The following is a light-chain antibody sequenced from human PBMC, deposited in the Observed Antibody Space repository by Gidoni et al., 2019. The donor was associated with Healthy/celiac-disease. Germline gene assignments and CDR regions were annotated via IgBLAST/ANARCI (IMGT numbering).Light chain of an antibody. J-gene: IGKJ2*01. V-gene: IGKV1-33*01. CDR1: QDISNY. CDR3: QQYDNLSYT. CDR2: DAS. Sequence: DLQMTQSPSSLSASVGDRVTITCQASQDISNYLNWYQQKPGKAPKLLSYDASNLETGVPSRFSGSGSGTDFTFTISSLQPEDIATYYCQQYDNLSYTFGQGTKLEIK.